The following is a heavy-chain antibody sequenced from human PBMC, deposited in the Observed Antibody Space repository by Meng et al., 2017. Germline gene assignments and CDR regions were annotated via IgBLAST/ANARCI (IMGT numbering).Heavy chain of an antibody. Sequence: QVALVQAGAEVKKPGSSVKVSCKASGGTFSSYAISWVRQAPGQGFEWMGGIIPIFGTANYAQKFQGRVTITADKSTSTAYMELSSLRSEDTAVYYCAVTYYYDSSGYYYNFDYWGQGTLVTVSS. CDR1: GGTFSSYA. CDR2: IIPIFGTA. J-gene: IGHJ4*02. CDR3: AVTYYYDSSGYYYNFDY. D-gene: IGHD3-22*01. V-gene: IGHV1-69*06.